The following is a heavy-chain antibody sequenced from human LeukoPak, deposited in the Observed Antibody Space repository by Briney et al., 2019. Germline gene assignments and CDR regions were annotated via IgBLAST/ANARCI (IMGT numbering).Heavy chain of an antibody. V-gene: IGHV4-30-4*01. J-gene: IGHJ3*02. Sequence: SETLSLTCTVSGGSISSGDYYWSWIRQPPGKGLEWIGYIYYSGSTYYNPSLKSRVTISVDTSKNQFSLKLSSVTAADTAVYYCARDRDPTYYYDSSGPGAFDIWGQGTMVTVSS. CDR3: ARDRDPTYYYDSSGPGAFDI. CDR2: IYYSGST. D-gene: IGHD3-22*01. CDR1: GGSISSGDYY.